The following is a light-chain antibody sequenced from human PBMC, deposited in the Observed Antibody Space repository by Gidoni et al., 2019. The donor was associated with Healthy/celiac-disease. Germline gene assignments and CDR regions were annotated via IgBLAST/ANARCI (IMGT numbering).Light chain of an antibody. J-gene: IGLJ2*01. Sequence: QSALTQPAPVSGSPGQSITISCTGTSSDVGAYNYVSWYQQHPDKAPKLMIYDVNDRPSGVSNRFSGSKSGNTASLTISGLQADDEADYYCSSFTTSSTVLFGGGTKLTVL. CDR2: DVN. V-gene: IGLV2-14*03. CDR3: SSFTTSSTVL. CDR1: SSDVGAYNY.